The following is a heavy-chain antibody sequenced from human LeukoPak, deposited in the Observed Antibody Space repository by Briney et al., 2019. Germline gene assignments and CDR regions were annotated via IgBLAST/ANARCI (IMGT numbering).Heavy chain of an antibody. CDR3: AKDSILGGSFDH. CDR1: GFTFSSYG. Sequence: PGGSLRLSCAASGFTFSSYGMHWVRQAPGKGLEGVAVISYDGSNKYYADSVKGRFTIYRDNSKNTLYLQMNSLRAEDTAVYYCAKDSILGGSFDHWGQGTLVTVSS. J-gene: IGHJ5*02. D-gene: IGHD1-26*01. CDR2: ISYDGSNK. V-gene: IGHV3-30*18.